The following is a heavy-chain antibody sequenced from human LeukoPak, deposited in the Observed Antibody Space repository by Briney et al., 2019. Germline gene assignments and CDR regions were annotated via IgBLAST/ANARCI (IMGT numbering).Heavy chain of an antibody. D-gene: IGHD3-22*01. Sequence: PSETLSLTCTVSRVSMTNYYWSWIRPPPGKGLEWIGNIYYSGSTNYNPSLKTRITISVDTSKNQFSLKLNSVTAADTAVYYCARQNHDSSGLTSFDPWGQGTLVTVSS. CDR1: RVSMTNYY. CDR2: IYYSGST. V-gene: IGHV4-59*13. CDR3: ARQNHDSSGLTSFDP. J-gene: IGHJ5*02.